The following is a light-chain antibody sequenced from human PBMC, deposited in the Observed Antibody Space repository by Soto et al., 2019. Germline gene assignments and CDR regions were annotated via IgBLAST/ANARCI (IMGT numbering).Light chain of an antibody. V-gene: IGLV2-23*01. CDR1: SDGVGAYNS. CDR2: KGT. J-gene: IGLJ1*01. CDR3: CSSAPESTYV. Sequence: QSVLAQPASVSGSPGQSITISCTGTSDGVGAYNSVSWYQQLPHKAPQVILYKGTQRPSGVSSRFSGSTSGNAASLTISGLQADDEADYFCCSSAPESTYVFGTGTKVTVL.